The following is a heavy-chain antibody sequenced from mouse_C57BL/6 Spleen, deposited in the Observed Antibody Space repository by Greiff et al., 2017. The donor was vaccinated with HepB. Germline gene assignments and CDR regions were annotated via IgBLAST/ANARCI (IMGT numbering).Heavy chain of an antibody. CDR2: ISYSGST. V-gene: IGHV3-2*02. D-gene: IGHD1-2*01. J-gene: IGHJ2*01. CDR3: ARTARIKY. Sequence: VQLKESGPGLVKPSQSLSLPCTVTGYSITSGYGWNWIRQFPGNKLEWMGYISYSGSTNYNPSLKSRISITRAISKNQFFLQLNSVTTEDTATYYCARTARIKYWGQGTTLTVSS. CDR1: GYSITSGYG.